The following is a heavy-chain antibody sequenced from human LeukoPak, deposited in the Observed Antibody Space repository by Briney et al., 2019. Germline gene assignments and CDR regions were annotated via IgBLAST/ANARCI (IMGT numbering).Heavy chain of an antibody. Sequence: GASVKVSCKVSGYTLTELSMHWVRQAPGKGLEWMGGFDPEDGETIYAQKFQGRVTMTEDTSTDTAYMELSSLRSEDTAVYHCATYFQWFAAPNWFDPWGQGTLVTVSS. CDR1: GYTLTELS. J-gene: IGHJ5*02. D-gene: IGHD3-9*01. V-gene: IGHV1-24*01. CDR3: ATYFQWFAAPNWFDP. CDR2: FDPEDGET.